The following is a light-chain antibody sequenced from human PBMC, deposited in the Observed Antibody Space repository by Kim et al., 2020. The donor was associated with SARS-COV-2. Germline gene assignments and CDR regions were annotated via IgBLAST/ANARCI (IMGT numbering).Light chain of an antibody. CDR2: GNT. V-gene: IGLV1-40*01. J-gene: IGLJ3*02. Sequence: SVLTQPPSVSGAPGQGVTISCTGSSSNIGAGYDVHWYQQLPGTAPKLLIYGNTNRPSGVPDRFFGSKSGTSASLAITGLQAGDEADYYCHSYDSSLSGSVFGGGTQLTVL. CDR3: HSYDSSLSGSV. CDR1: SSNIGAGYD.